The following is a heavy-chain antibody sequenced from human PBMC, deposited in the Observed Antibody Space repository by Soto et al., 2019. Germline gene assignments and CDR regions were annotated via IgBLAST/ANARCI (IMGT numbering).Heavy chain of an antibody. J-gene: IGHJ6*02. CDR3: ARALLVGCSSTSCYTRYYYYGMDV. V-gene: IGHV4-31*03. CDR1: GGSISSGGYY. Sequence: QVQLQESGPGLVKPSQTLSLTCTVSGGSISSGGYYWSWIRQHPGKGLEWIGYIYYSGSTYYNPSLKSRVTLSVDTSKNQFSLKLSSVTAADTAVYYCARALLVGCSSTSCYTRYYYYGMDVWGQGTTVTVSS. D-gene: IGHD2-2*02. CDR2: IYYSGST.